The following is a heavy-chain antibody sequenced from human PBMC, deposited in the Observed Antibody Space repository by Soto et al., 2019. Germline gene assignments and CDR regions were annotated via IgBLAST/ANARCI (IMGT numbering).Heavy chain of an antibody. D-gene: IGHD3-3*01. V-gene: IGHV4-30-4*01. J-gene: IGHJ4*02. CDR1: GGSISSGDYY. CDR2: IDYSGST. Sequence: QVQLQESGPGLVKPSQTLSLTCTVSGGSISSGDYYWSWIRQPPGKGLEWIGYIDYSGSTYYNPSLKSRVTISVDTSKNQFSLKLSSVTAADTAVYYCARVRDFWSGYPSYFDYWGQGTLVTVSS. CDR3: ARVRDFWSGYPSYFDY.